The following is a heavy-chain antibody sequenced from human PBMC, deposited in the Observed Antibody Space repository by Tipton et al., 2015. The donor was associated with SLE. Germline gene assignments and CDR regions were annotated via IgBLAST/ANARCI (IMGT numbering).Heavy chain of an antibody. Sequence: TLSLTCTVYGGSISNSSYYWGWIRQPPGKGLEWIGSIYYSGSTYYNPSLKSRVTISVDTSKNQFSLKLSSVTAADTAVYYCAVDYYNGIPIWGQGTMVTVSS. CDR1: GGSISNSSYY. V-gene: IGHV4-39*07. J-gene: IGHJ3*02. CDR2: IYYSGST. CDR3: AVDYYNGIPI. D-gene: IGHD1-26*01.